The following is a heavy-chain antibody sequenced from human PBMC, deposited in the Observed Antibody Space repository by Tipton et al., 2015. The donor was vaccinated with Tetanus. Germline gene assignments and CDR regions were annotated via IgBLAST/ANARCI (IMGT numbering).Heavy chain of an antibody. CDR1: GGSISSGGSF. CDR2: IYYSGST. J-gene: IGHJ4*02. V-gene: IGHV4-31*03. D-gene: IGHD3-9*01. Sequence: TLSLTCTVSGGSISSGGSFWSWIRQHPGKGLEWIGYIYYSGSTYYNPSLQSRVTISLDTSKNQFSLNLTSVTAADTAVYYCASTAYHILTGDPTDSWGQGILVTVSS. CDR3: ASTAYHILTGDPTDS.